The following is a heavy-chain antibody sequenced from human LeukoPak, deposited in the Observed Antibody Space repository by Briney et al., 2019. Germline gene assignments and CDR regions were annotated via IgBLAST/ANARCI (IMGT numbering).Heavy chain of an antibody. V-gene: IGHV1-46*01. CDR2: INPSGGST. CDR1: GYTFTSYY. Sequence: ASVKVSCKASGYTFTSYYMHWVRQAPGQGLEWMGIINPSGGSTSYAQKFQGRVTVTRDTSTSTVYVELSSLRSDDTAVYYCARDRSSGTYYPNWFDPWGQGTLVTVSS. D-gene: IGHD3-10*01. J-gene: IGHJ5*02. CDR3: ARDRSSGTYYPNWFDP.